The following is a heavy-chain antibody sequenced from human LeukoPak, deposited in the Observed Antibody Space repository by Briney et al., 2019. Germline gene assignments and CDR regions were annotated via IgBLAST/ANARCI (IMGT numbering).Heavy chain of an antibody. CDR3: ARALYCSSTSCYTSYYYGMDV. CDR1: GGTFSSYA. V-gene: IGHV1-69*13. CDR2: IIPIFGTA. J-gene: IGHJ6*02. Sequence: SVKVSCKASGGTFSSYAISWVRQAPGQGLEWMGGIIPIFGTANYAQKFQGRVTITADESTSTAYMELSSLRSEDTAVYYCARALYCSSTSCYTSYYYGMDVWGQGTTVTVSS. D-gene: IGHD2-2*02.